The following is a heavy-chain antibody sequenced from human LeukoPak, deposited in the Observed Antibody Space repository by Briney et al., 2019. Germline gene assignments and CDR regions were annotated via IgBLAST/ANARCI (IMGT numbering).Heavy chain of an antibody. CDR1: GGSFSGYY. CDR2: INHGGST. V-gene: IGHV4-34*01. D-gene: IGHD5-18*01. J-gene: IGHJ4*02. CDR3: AREAGYSYGYDYFDY. Sequence: KPSETLSLTCAVYGGSFSGYYWSWIRQPPGKGLEWIGEINHGGSTNYNPSLKSRVTISVDTSKNQFSLKLSSVTAADTAVYYCAREAGYSYGYDYFDYWGQGTLVTVSS.